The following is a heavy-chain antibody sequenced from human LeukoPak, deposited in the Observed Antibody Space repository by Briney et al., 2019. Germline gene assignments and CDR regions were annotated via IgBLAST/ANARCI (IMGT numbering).Heavy chain of an antibody. D-gene: IGHD3-10*01. Sequence: GGSLRLSCAASGFTFSSYAMSWVRQAPGKGLEWVSAISGGGGSKYYADSVKGRFTISRDNSKNTLYLQMNSLRAEDTAVYYCARDRGFGQADVWGKGTTVTVSS. CDR2: ISGGGGSK. V-gene: IGHV3-23*01. J-gene: IGHJ6*04. CDR1: GFTFSSYA. CDR3: ARDRGFGQADV.